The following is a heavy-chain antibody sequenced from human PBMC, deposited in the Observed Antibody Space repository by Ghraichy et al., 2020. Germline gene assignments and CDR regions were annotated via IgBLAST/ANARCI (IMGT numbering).Heavy chain of an antibody. J-gene: IGHJ4*02. CDR3: ARDNDYSNYGYYFEY. D-gene: IGHD4-11*01. Sequence: GGSLRLSCAASGFTFSRYSMNWVRQAPGKGLEWVSYISSSSATIYYADSVKGRFTISRDNAKNSLYLQMNSLRDEDTAVYYCARDNDYSNYGYYFEYWGQGTLVTVSS. V-gene: IGHV3-48*02. CDR2: ISSSSATI. CDR1: GFTFSRYS.